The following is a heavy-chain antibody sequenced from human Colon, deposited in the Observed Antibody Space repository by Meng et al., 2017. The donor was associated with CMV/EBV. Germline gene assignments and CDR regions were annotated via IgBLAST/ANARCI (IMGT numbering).Heavy chain of an antibody. CDR3: AREVSSAGGYYTLPFYYGMDV. J-gene: IGHJ6*02. D-gene: IGHD3-3*01. CDR1: GCTFSSYS. V-gene: IGHV3-21*01. Sequence: GESLKISWAASGCTFSSYSMNWVRQAPGQGLEWGSSISSSSSYIYYADSVKGRFTISRDNAKNSLYLQMNSLRAEDTAVYYYAREVSSAGGYYTLPFYYGMDVWGQGTTVTVSS. CDR2: ISSSSSYI.